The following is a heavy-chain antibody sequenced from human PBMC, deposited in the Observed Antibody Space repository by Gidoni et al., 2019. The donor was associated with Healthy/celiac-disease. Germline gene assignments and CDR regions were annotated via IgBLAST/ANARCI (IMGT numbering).Heavy chain of an antibody. V-gene: IGHV4-30-2*01. CDR3: ARGAVARNWFDP. CDR1: GGSISSGGYS. CDR2: IYHSGST. Sequence: QLQLQESGSGLVKPSQTLSLTCAVSGGSISSGGYSGSWIRQPPGKGLEWIGYIYHSGSTYYNPSLKSRVTISVDRSKNQFSLKLSSVTAADTAVYYCARGAVARNWFDPWGQGTLVTVSS. J-gene: IGHJ5*02. D-gene: IGHD2-15*01.